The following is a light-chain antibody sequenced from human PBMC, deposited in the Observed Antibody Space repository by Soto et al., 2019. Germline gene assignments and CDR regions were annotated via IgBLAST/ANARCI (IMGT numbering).Light chain of an antibody. J-gene: IGKJ3*01. CDR2: AAS. CDR3: QNYNSAPLT. Sequence: DIQMTQSPSSLSASVGDTVTITCRASQGISNSLAWFQQKPGRVPQFLIYAASTLQPGVPPRFSGSGSGTEFTLTISSLQPEDLATDYCQNYNSAPLTFGPGTRVDIK. V-gene: IGKV1-27*01. CDR1: QGISNS.